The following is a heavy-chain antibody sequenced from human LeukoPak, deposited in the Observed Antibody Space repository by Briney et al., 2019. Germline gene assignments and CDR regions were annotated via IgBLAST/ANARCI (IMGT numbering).Heavy chain of an antibody. V-gene: IGHV3-33*01. J-gene: IGHJ4*02. CDR2: IWYDGSNK. CDR3: ARSTSSGYRITSFGY. CDR1: GFTFSSYG. D-gene: IGHD3-22*01. Sequence: QAGGSLRLSCAASGFTFSSYGMHWVRQAPGKGLEWVAVIWYDGSNKYYADSVKGRFTISRDNSKNTLYLQMNSLRAEDTAVYYCARSTSSGYRITSFGYWGQGTLVTVSS.